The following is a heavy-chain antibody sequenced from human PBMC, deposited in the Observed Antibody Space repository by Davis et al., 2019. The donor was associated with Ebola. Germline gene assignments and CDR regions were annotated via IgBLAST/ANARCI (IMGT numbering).Heavy chain of an antibody. CDR1: GGSISSFY. V-gene: IGHV4-59*08. J-gene: IGHJ4*02. D-gene: IGHD1-26*01. Sequence: SETLSLTCTVSGGSISSFYWSWIRQPPGKGLEWIGYIYYSGSTTYNPSLRSRVTISVDTSKTQFSLKVSSVTAADTAVYYCARGNIVGATPFDYWGQGTLVTVSS. CDR2: IYYSGST. CDR3: ARGNIVGATPFDY.